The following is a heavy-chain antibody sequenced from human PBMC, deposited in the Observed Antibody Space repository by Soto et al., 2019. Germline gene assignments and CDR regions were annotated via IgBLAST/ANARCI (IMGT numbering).Heavy chain of an antibody. D-gene: IGHD3-3*01. Sequence: QVQLQQWGAGLLKPSETLSLTCAVYGGSFSGYYWSWIRQPPGKGLEWIGEINHSGSTNYNPSLKSRVTISVDTSKNQFSLKLSSVTAADTAVYYCARAPWGGFWSGYYTYGPGSGMDVWGQGTTVTVSS. CDR3: ARAPWGGFWSGYYTYGPGSGMDV. CDR1: GGSFSGYY. CDR2: INHSGST. V-gene: IGHV4-34*01. J-gene: IGHJ6*02.